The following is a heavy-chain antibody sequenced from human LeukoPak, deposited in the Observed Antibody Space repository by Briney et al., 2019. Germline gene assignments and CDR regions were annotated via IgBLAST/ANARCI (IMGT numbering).Heavy chain of an antibody. J-gene: IGHJ4*02. V-gene: IGHV3-30*04. CDR2: ISYDGSDN. CDR1: GFTFSNYA. D-gene: IGHD5-12*01. Sequence: GGSLRLSCAASGFTFSNYAIHWVRQAPGKGLEWVTIISYDGSDNYYADSVKGRFTISRDNSENTVYLQMNNLRADDTAVYYCAKNPYEYYFDYWGQGTLVTVPS. CDR3: AKNPYEYYFDY.